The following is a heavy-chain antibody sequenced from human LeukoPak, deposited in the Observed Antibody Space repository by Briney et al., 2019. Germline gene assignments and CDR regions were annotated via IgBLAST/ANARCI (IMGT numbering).Heavy chain of an antibody. CDR2: INHSGNT. V-gene: IGHV4-34*01. D-gene: IGHD1-26*01. CDR3: ARQGSGSSYYYYTFPY. J-gene: IGHJ4*02. CDR1: GGSLSGYY. Sequence: SETLSLTCAVDGGSLSGYYWSWIRQPPGKGLEWIGEINHSGNTNYNPSLKSRVTMSVDTSKNHFYVKLSSVTAADTAVYYCARQGSGSSYYYYTFPYWGQGTLVTVSS.